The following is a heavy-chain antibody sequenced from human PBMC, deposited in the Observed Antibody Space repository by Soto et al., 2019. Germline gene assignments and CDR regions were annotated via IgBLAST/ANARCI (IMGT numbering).Heavy chain of an antibody. Sequence: GASVKVSCKASGYTFTSYYMHWVRQAPGQGLEWMGIINPSGGSTSYAQKFQGRVTMTRDTSTSTVYMELSSLRSEDTAVYYCASDMYRGTRYDPNPVYGMDVWGQGTTVTVSS. CDR3: ASDMYRGTRYDPNPVYGMDV. CDR1: GYTFTSYY. J-gene: IGHJ6*02. D-gene: IGHD6-13*01. CDR2: INPSGGST. V-gene: IGHV1-46*01.